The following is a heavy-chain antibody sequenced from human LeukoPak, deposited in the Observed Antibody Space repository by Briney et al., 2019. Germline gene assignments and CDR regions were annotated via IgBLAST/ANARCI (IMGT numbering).Heavy chain of an antibody. CDR3: ASENYYYGMDV. V-gene: IGHV3-11*01. Sequence: PGGSLRLSCAASGFTFSDYYMSWIRQAPGKGVEWVSYISSSGSTIYYADSVKGRFTISRDNAKNSLYLQMNSLRAEDTAAYYCASENYYYGMDVWGQGTTVTVSS. CDR2: ISSSGSTI. CDR1: GFTFSDYY. J-gene: IGHJ6*02.